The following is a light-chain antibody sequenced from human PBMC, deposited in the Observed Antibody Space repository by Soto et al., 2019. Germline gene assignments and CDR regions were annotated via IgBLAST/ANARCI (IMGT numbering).Light chain of an antibody. Sequence: EIVLTQSPGTLSLSPGERATLSCRASQSVGKCLAWYQQKPGQAPRLLIYGASTRATGVPDRFSGSGSGTDFTLTISRLEPEDFAVYYCQQYGGSPRTFGQGPKVDIK. CDR3: QQYGGSPRT. CDR2: GAS. CDR1: QSVGKC. J-gene: IGKJ1*01. V-gene: IGKV3-20*01.